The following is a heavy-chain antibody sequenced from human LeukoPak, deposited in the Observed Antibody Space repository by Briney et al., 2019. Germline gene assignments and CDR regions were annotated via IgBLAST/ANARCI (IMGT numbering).Heavy chain of an antibody. J-gene: IGHJ3*02. CDR1: GYSISSGYY. CDR2: IYHSGNT. D-gene: IGHD2-2*01. Sequence: SETLSLTCAVSGYSISSGYYWGWIRQPPGKGLEWIGSIYHSGNTYYNPSLKSRVTISVDTSKNQFSLKLSSVTAADTAVYYCARSTPRDAFDIWGQGTMVTVSS. V-gene: IGHV4-38-2*01. CDR3: ARSTPRDAFDI.